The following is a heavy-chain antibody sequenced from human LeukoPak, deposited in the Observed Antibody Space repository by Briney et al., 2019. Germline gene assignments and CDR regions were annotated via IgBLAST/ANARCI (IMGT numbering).Heavy chain of an antibody. CDR2: IYYSGST. J-gene: IGHJ6*02. Sequence: SETLSLTCTVSGGSISSYYWSWIRQPPGKGLEWIGYIYYSGSTNYNPSLKSRVTISVDTSKNQFSLKLSSVTAADTAVYYCARHKDNQSKYRPQYYYYGMDVWGQGTTVTVSS. D-gene: IGHD1-14*01. CDR3: ARHKDNQSKYRPQYYYYGMDV. CDR1: GGSISSYY. V-gene: IGHV4-59*08.